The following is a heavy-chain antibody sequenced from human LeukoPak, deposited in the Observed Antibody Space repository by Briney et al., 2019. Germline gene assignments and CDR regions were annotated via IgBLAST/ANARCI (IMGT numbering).Heavy chain of an antibody. D-gene: IGHD1-26*01. J-gene: IGHJ4*02. CDR3: ARVGATNIDY. CDR2: ISGYNGNT. Sequence: GASVKVSCKASGDTFTSYGINWVRQAPGQGLEWMGWISGYNGNTNYAQKLQGRVTLTTDTSTRTAYMELRSLRSDDTAVYYCARVGATNIDYWGQGTLVTVSS. V-gene: IGHV1-18*01. CDR1: GDTFTSYG.